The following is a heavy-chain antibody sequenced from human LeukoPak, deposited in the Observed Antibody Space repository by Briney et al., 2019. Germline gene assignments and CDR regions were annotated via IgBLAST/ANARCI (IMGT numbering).Heavy chain of an antibody. CDR3: AGSRVAVTDTLDP. D-gene: IGHD6-19*01. CDR1: GFPFNSYW. V-gene: IGHV3-7*01. Sequence: PGGSLRLSCAASGFPFNSYWMSWARQAPGKGLEWVANINPDGSETRCVDSVKGRFTVSRDNAGNSLFLQVNSLRVEDTAVYYCAGSRVAVTDTLDPWGQGTLVTVSP. CDR2: INPDGSET. J-gene: IGHJ5*02.